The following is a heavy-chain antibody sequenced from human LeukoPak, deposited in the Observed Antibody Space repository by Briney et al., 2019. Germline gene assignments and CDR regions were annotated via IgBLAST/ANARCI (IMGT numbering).Heavy chain of an antibody. CDR3: ASSGTASRGAMDV. Sequence: PGGSLRLSCAASGLTGSSNFLTWVRQAPGKGLEGVSALYSGGSTFYAASVRGRFNISRDNSKKKVFLQMSSLRVEDADVYYCASSGTASRGAMDVWGQGTTVIVSS. D-gene: IGHD1-1*01. J-gene: IGHJ6*02. CDR1: GLTGSSNF. V-gene: IGHV3-66*01. CDR2: LYSGGST.